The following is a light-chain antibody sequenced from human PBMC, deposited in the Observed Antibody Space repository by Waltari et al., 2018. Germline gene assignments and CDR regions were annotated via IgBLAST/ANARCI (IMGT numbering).Light chain of an antibody. CDR1: QRITNW. CDR2: KAS. J-gene: IGKJ1*01. Sequence: DIQMTQSPSTLSASIGDRVTITCRASQRITNWLAWYQQKPGKAPKLLIYKASTLESGVPSRFSGSGSVTEFTLTISSLQPDDFATYYCQQYNNYVATFGQGTKVEIK. CDR3: QQYNNYVAT. V-gene: IGKV1-5*03.